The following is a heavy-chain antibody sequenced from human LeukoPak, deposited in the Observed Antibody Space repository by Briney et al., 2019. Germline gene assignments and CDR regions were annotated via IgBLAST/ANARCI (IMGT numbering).Heavy chain of an antibody. CDR2: INHSGST. D-gene: IGHD2-21*01. CDR3: ALRQDWRGPFDY. Sequence: KTSDTLSLTCAVYGVSFSGYYWSWIRQPRGKGLEWIGEINHSGSTNYNPSLKSRVTISVDTSKNQFSLKLSSVTAADTAVYYCALRQDWRGPFDYWGQGTLVTVSS. V-gene: IGHV4-34*01. CDR1: GVSFSGYY. J-gene: IGHJ4*02.